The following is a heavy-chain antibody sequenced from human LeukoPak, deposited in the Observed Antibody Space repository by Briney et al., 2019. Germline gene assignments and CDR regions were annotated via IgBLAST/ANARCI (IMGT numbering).Heavy chain of an antibody. CDR3: ARRDNYYGMDV. CDR2: VYYTGST. J-gene: IGHJ6*02. Sequence: SETLSLTCTVSGGSISNDRCYWGWVRQPPGKGLEWIGSVYYTGSTYYNPSLKNRVTVSVDTSKYQFSLKLSSMTATDAAVFYCARRDNYYGMDVWGQGITISVSS. D-gene: IGHD2-21*02. CDR1: GGSISNDRCY. V-gene: IGHV4-39*01.